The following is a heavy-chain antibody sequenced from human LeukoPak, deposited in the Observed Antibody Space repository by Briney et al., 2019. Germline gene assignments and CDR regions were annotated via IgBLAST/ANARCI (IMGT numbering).Heavy chain of an antibody. Sequence: ASVKVSCKASGYTFNRYDIYWVRQATGQGLEWMGWIKANSGITGYAQKFQGRVSMTRNTSIGTAYMELSRLKPEDTAVYYCARGLYYYDSNGRTPYDYWGQGTLVPVSS. CDR3: ARGLYYYDSNGRTPYDY. CDR2: IKANSGIT. J-gene: IGHJ4*02. D-gene: IGHD3-22*01. V-gene: IGHV1-8*01. CDR1: GYTFNRYD.